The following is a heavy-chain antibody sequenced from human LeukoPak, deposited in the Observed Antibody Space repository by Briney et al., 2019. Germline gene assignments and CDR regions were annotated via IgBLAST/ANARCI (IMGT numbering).Heavy chain of an antibody. Sequence: SETLSLTCAVYGGSFSGYYWSWIRQPPGKGLEWIGEINHSGSTNYNPSLKSRVTISVDTSKNQFSLKLSSVAAADTAVYYCARHSTTVTNWYFDLWGCGTLVTVSS. J-gene: IGHJ2*01. CDR2: INHSGST. D-gene: IGHD4-17*01. CDR1: GGSFSGYY. V-gene: IGHV4-34*01. CDR3: ARHSTTVTNWYFDL.